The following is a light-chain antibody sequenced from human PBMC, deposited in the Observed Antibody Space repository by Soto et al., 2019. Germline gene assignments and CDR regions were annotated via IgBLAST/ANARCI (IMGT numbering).Light chain of an antibody. CDR3: QVWDSSSDHVV. CDR1: YIGTKS. Sequence: SYELTQPPSVSVAPGQTARISCGGNYIGTKSVRWYQQKPGQAPVLVVYGDSDRPSGIPERFSGSNSGNTATLTISRVEAGDEADYYCQVWDSSSDHVVFGGGTQLTVL. J-gene: IGLJ2*01. V-gene: IGLV3-21*02. CDR2: GDS.